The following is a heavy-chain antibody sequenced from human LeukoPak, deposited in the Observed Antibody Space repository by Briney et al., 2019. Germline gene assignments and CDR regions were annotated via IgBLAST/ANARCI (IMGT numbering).Heavy chain of an antibody. CDR3: ARYRGPMVRGARTAENWFDP. D-gene: IGHD3-10*01. Sequence: SETLSLTCTVSGGSISSGGYYWSWIRQHPGKGLEWIGYIYYSGSTYYNPSLKSRVTISVDTSKNQFSLKLSSVTAADTAVYYCARYRGPMVRGARTAENWFDPWGQGTLVTVSS. CDR2: IYYSGST. V-gene: IGHV4-31*03. J-gene: IGHJ5*02. CDR1: GGSISSGGYY.